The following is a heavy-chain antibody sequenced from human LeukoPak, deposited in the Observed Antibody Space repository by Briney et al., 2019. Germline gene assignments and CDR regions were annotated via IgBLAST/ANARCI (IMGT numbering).Heavy chain of an antibody. CDR3: CAVVAALPR. CDR1: GFTFSTNW. J-gene: IGHJ4*02. CDR2: INGDGSTT. D-gene: IGHD2-15*01. V-gene: IGHV3-74*01. Sequence: GSLRLSCAASGFTFSTNWMHWVRQAPGKGPVWVSRINGDGSTTTYADSVKGRFTISRDNAKNALYLQMNSLRAEDTAAYYCCAVVAALPRWGQGALVTVSS.